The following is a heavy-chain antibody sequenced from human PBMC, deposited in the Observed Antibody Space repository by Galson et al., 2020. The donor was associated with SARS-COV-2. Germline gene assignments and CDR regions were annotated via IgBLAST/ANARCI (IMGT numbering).Heavy chain of an antibody. D-gene: IGHD2-2*01. CDR2: IYYSGST. CDR1: GASIRSGGYS. J-gene: IGHJ5*02. Sequence: SETLSLTCAVSGASIRSGGYSWSWIRQPPGKGLEWIGYIYYSGSTYYNPSLKSRVTISVDTSKNQFPLKLTSVTAADTAVYYCARVGYCSSTSCDCFDPWGQGTLVTVSS. CDR3: ARVGYCSSTSCDCFDP. V-gene: IGHV4-30-4*07.